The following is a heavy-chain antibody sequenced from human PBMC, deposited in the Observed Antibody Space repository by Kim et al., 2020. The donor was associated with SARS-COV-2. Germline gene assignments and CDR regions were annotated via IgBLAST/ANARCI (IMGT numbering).Heavy chain of an antibody. CDR3: ARDLGRVTMIVVDTPGYFDY. Sequence: SVKVSCKASGGTFSSYAISWVRQAPGQGLEWMGRIIPILGIANYAQKFQGRVTITADKSTSTAYMELSSLRSEDTAVYYCARDLGRVTMIVVDTPGYFDYWGQGTLVTVSS. D-gene: IGHD3-22*01. J-gene: IGHJ4*02. CDR2: IIPILGIA. V-gene: IGHV1-69*04. CDR1: GGTFSSYA.